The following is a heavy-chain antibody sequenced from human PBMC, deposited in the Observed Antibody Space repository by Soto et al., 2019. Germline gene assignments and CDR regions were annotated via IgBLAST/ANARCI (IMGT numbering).Heavy chain of an antibody. V-gene: IGHV4-30-4*01. CDR1: WGYISSGDYY. D-gene: IGHD3-10*01. Sequence: ASEIQSLSCTVSWGYISSGDYYWSWIRQPPGKGLEWIGYIYYSGSTYYNPSLKSRVTISVDTSKNQFSLKLSSVTAADTAVYYCARVPSGHYYYYGMDVWGQGTTVTVSS. CDR2: IYYSGST. CDR3: ARVPSGHYYYYGMDV. J-gene: IGHJ6*02.